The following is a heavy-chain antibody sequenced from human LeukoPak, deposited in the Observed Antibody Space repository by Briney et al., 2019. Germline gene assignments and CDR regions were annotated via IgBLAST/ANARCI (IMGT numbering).Heavy chain of an antibody. CDR1: GFSLSSHW. Sequence: GGSLRLPCAASGFSLSSHWMTWVRQVPGRGPEWVANVNRDGSETYYLDSVKGRFTISKDNAKNSLYLQMNSLRAEDTALYHCARNNGMDVWGQGTTVIVSS. CDR2: VNRDGSET. J-gene: IGHJ6*02. V-gene: IGHV3-7*03. CDR3: ARNNGMDV.